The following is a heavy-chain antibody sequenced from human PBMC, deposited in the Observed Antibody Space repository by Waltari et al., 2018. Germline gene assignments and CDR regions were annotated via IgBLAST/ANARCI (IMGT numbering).Heavy chain of an antibody. CDR1: GGSFSGYY. J-gene: IGHJ4*02. V-gene: IGHV4-34*01. D-gene: IGHD5-18*01. CDR2: INHSGST. CDR3: ARGRGYSYGSYYFDY. Sequence: QVQLQQWGAGLLKPSETLSLTCAVDGGSFSGYYWRWIRPPPGKGLEWIGEINHSGSTNYNPSLKSRVTISVDTSKNQFSLKLSSVTAADTAVYYCARGRGYSYGSYYFDYWGQGTLVTVSS.